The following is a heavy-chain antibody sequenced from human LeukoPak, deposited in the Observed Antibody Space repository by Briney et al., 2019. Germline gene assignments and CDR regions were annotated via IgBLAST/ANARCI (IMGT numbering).Heavy chain of an antibody. J-gene: IGHJ6*03. CDR2: ITGSSGTA. V-gene: IGHV3-23*01. Sequence: GGSLRLSCAASGFSLSPYGMNWVRQAPGRGLEWVSGITGSSGTAYYAGSVKGRFTISRDDSKNTLYLQMSSLRVDDTAIYYCAKSGASPLYHMDVWGKGATVTVSS. D-gene: IGHD1-26*01. CDR3: AKSGASPLYHMDV. CDR1: GFSLSPYG.